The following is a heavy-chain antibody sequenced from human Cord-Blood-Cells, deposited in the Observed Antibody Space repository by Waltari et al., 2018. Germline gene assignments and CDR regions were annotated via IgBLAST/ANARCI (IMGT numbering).Heavy chain of an antibody. Sequence: QLPLQESGPGLVKPSETLSLTCTVSGGSISSSSYYWGRIRKPPGKGLEWIGSIYYSGSTYYNPSLKSRVTISVDTSKNQFSLKLSSVTAADTAVYYCARQGGMTTVTHFDYWGQGTLVTVSS. CDR2: IYYSGST. J-gene: IGHJ4*02. CDR1: GGSISSSSYY. D-gene: IGHD4-17*01. V-gene: IGHV4-39*07. CDR3: ARQGGMTTVTHFDY.